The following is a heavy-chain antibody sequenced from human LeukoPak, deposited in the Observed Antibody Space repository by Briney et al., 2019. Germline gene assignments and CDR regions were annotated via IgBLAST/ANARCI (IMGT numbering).Heavy chain of an antibody. CDR3: ATGGLRRITMVRGARGYGMDV. Sequence: ASVKVSCKASGYTFTSYGISWVRQAPGKGLEWMGWISAYNGNTNYAQKLQGRVTMTTDTSTSTAYMELRSLRSDDTAVYYCATGGLRRITMVRGARGYGMDVWGQGTTVTVSS. V-gene: IGHV1-18*01. CDR1: GYTFTSYG. D-gene: IGHD3-10*01. J-gene: IGHJ6*02. CDR2: ISAYNGNT.